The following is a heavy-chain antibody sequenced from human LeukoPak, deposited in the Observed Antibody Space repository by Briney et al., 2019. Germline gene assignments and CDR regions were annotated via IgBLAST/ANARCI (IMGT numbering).Heavy chain of an antibody. Sequence: SVKVSCKASGYTFTSYGISWVRQAPGQGLEWMGRIIPILGIANYAQKFQGRVTITADKSTSTAYMELSSLGSEDTAVYYCARDSSSWYSYYYGMDVWGQGTTVTVSS. CDR3: ARDSSSWYSYYYGMDV. CDR2: IIPILGIA. J-gene: IGHJ6*02. V-gene: IGHV1-69*04. CDR1: GYTFTSYG. D-gene: IGHD6-13*01.